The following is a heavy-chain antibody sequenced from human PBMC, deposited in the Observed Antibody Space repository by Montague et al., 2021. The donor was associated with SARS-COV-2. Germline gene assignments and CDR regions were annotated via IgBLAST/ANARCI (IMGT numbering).Heavy chain of an antibody. CDR2: ISYDGSIK. CDR1: GFTFNNFA. D-gene: IGHD3-10*01. V-gene: IGHV3-30*18. CDR3: AKNRDIFWFGEGRDSMDV. J-gene: IGHJ6*02. Sequence: SLRLSCAASGFTFNNFAMHWVRQAPGTGLEWVAVISYDGSIKYYADSLRGRFTISRDSSQKTLYLQMNSLSGEDTAVYYCAKNRDIFWFGEGRDSMDVWGQGTTVIVSS.